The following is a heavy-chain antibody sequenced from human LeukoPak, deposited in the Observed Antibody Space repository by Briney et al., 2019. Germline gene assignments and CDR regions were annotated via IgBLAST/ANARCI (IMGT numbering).Heavy chain of an antibody. Sequence: GRSLRLSCTGSGFTFGDYTIIWVRQAPGKGLEWVGFIKNKAYGGTTEYAASMKGRFTISRDDSNSIAYLQMNSLETEDTAVYYCTRSNWAYYYDSSGFNWGQGTLVTVSS. CDR3: TRSNWAYYYDSSGFN. V-gene: IGHV3-49*04. D-gene: IGHD3-22*01. CDR2: IKNKAYGGTT. J-gene: IGHJ4*02. CDR1: GFTFGDYT.